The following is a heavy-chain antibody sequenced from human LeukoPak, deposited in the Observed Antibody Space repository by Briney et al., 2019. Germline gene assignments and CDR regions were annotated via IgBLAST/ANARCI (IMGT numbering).Heavy chain of an antibody. V-gene: IGHV1-58*01. J-gene: IGHJ3*02. CDR3: AAVPNANAWYWDDAFDI. CDR1: GFTFTTSA. D-gene: IGHD2-8*02. Sequence: SVKVSCKASGFTFTTSAVQWVRQARGQRLEWIGRIVVGSGNTDHAQKFQGRLTVTRDISTSTAYMELSSLTSDDTAVYYCAAVPNANAWYWDDAFDIWGQGTMVTVSS. CDR2: IVVGSGNT.